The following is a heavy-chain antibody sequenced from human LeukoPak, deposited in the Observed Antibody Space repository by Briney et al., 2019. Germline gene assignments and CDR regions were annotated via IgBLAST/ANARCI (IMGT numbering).Heavy chain of an antibody. V-gene: IGHV4-34*01. D-gene: IGHD6-13*01. Sequence: SETLSLTCAVYGGSFSGCYWSWIRQPPGKGLEWIGEINHSGSTNYNPSLKSRVTISVDTSKNQFSLKLSSVTAADTAVYYCARGRGGSSWPLYYYGMDVWGQGTTVTVSS. CDR3: ARGRGGSSWPLYYYGMDV. CDR1: GGSFSGCY. J-gene: IGHJ6*02. CDR2: INHSGST.